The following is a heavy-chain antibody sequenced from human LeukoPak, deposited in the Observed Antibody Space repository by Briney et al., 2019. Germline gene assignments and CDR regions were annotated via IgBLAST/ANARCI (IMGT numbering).Heavy chain of an antibody. CDR1: GVSISSGGYS. J-gene: IGHJ4*02. Sequence: PSQTLSLTCAVSGVSISSGGYSWGWIRQPPGKGLEWIGYIYHSGSTYYNPSLKSRVTISVDRSKNQFSLKLSSVTAADTAVYYCARDNDDYGIDYWGQGTLVTVSS. CDR3: ARDNDDYGIDY. D-gene: IGHD4-17*01. CDR2: IYHSGST. V-gene: IGHV4-30-2*01.